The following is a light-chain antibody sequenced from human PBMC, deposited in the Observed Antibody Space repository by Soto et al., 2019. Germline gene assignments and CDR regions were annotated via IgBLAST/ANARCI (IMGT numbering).Light chain of an antibody. J-gene: IGLJ1*01. V-gene: IGLV2-14*03. CDR2: DVN. CDR1: NVEGGGFEY. Sequence: HSVLTQPAPRFGSPCKALAISFTGTNVEGGGFEYVSWYQQHPGKVPKLMIYDVNNRPSGVSNRFSGSKSGNTASLTISWLQAEDEADYFCSSYTSSNTYVFGTGTKVTVL. CDR3: SSYTSSNTYV.